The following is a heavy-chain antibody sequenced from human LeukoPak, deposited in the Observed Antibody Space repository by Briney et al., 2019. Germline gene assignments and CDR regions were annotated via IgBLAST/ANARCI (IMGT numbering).Heavy chain of an antibody. J-gene: IGHJ4*02. CDR2: IYPDDSDT. Sequence: GESLKISCETSGYTFTKFWVGWVRQTPGEGLEWLGMIYPDDSDTRYSPSFQGQVTMSVDKSISIVYLHWSSLKASDTAIYYCVRGKGSGTYYGFDYWGQGTVVSVVS. CDR3: VRGKGSGTYYGFDY. V-gene: IGHV5-51*03. D-gene: IGHD3-10*01. CDR1: GYTFTKFW.